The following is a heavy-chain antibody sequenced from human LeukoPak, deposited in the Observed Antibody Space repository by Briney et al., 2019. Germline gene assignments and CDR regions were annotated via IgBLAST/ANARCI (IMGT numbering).Heavy chain of an antibody. D-gene: IGHD3-22*01. J-gene: IGHJ3*02. Sequence: SETLSLTCTVSGGSISSYYWSWIRQPPGKGLEWIGYIYYSGSTNYNPSLKSRVTISVDASKNQFSLKVSSVTAADTAVYYCASLTTADAFDIWGQGTMVTVSS. CDR3: ASLTTADAFDI. CDR2: IYYSGST. CDR1: GGSISSYY. V-gene: IGHV4-59*01.